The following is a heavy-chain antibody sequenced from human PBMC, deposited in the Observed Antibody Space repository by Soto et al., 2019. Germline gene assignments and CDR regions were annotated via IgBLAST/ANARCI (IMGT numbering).Heavy chain of an antibody. CDR2: IYYSGST. CDR3: ARTYGSGSSYWFDP. CDR1: GGSISSYY. J-gene: IGHJ5*02. D-gene: IGHD3-10*01. Sequence: SETQSLTCSVSGGSISSYYWSWMRHPPGKVLEWIGYIYYSGSTNYNPSLKSRVTISVETSKNQFSLKLSSVTAADTAVYYCARTYGSGSSYWFDPWGQGTLVTV. V-gene: IGHV4-59*01.